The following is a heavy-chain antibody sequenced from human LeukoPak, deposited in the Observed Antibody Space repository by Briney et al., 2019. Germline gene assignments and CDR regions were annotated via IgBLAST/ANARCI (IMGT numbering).Heavy chain of an antibody. V-gene: IGHV4-4*02. CDR1: GFTVSSNY. Sequence: GSLRLSCAASGFTVSSNYMSWVRQAPGKGLEWIGEIYHSGSTNYNPSLKSRVTISVDKSKNQFSLKLSSVTAADTAVYYCARDPDYWGQGTLVTVSS. J-gene: IGHJ4*02. CDR2: IYHSGST. CDR3: ARDPDY.